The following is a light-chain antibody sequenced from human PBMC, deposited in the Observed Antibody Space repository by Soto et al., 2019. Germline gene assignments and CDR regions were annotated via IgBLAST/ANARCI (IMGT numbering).Light chain of an antibody. CDR2: KIS. Sequence: IVLTQTPVSSSVTLRQPASISCRSSQSLVHRDGNTYLSWLQQRPGQPPRLLIYKISTRFSGVPDRCSGSGAGTDFTLKISRVEAEDVGVYYCMQTTQLWTFGQGTKVEIK. CDR3: MQTTQLWT. V-gene: IGKV2-24*01. J-gene: IGKJ1*01. CDR1: QSLVHRDGNTY.